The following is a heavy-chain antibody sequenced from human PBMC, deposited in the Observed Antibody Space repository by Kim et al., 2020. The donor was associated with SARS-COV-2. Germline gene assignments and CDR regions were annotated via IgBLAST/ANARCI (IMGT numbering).Heavy chain of an antibody. CDR3: AKDEYYYGSGSPGNF. CDR1: GFTFSSYG. V-gene: IGHV3-30*18. CDR2: ISHDGSKE. D-gene: IGHD3-10*01. Sequence: GGSLRLSCAASGFTFSSYGIHWVRHAPGRGLEWVAVISHDGSKEYYRDSVKGRFTISRDNSKNTVDLQMNSLRAEDTAVYYCAKDEYYYGSGSPGNFWGQGNLVTVSS. J-gene: IGHJ4*02.